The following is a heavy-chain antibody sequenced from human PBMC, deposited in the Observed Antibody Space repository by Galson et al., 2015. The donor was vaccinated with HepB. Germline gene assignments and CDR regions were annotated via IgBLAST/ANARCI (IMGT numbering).Heavy chain of an antibody. CDR3: ARMSRDFWTGYEY. J-gene: IGHJ4*02. D-gene: IGHD3/OR15-3a*01. CDR1: GSTFSTFG. Sequence: SLRLSCAASGSTFSTFGMHWVRQAPGKGLEWVAVISSDADNEYYVDSVKGRFTTSRDNSKNTLYLQMNSLRTEDTAVYYCARMSRDFWTGYEYWGQGTLVTVSS. CDR2: ISSDADNE. V-gene: IGHV3-30*03.